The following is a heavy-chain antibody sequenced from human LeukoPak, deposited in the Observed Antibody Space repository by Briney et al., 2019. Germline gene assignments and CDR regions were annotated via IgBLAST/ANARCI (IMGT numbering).Heavy chain of an antibody. D-gene: IGHD2-8*01. CDR2: IYTSGST. J-gene: IGHJ4*02. V-gene: IGHV4-4*07. CDR1: GGSISSYY. CDR3: ARVLVERGYYFDY. Sequence: SETLSLTCTVSGGSISSYYWSWIRQPAGKGLEWIGRIYTSGSTNYNPSLKSRDTISVDKSKNQYSLKLSSVTAADTAVYYCARVLVERGYYFDYWGQGTLVTVSS.